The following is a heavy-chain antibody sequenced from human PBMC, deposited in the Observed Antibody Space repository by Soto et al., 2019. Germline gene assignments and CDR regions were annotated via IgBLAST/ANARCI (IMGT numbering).Heavy chain of an antibody. V-gene: IGHV1-46*03. CDR2: INPSGGNT. CDR1: GYTFTSYY. D-gene: IGHD6-19*01. CDR3: ARAGNSGLDY. J-gene: IGHJ4*02. Sequence: GASVKVSCKASGYTFTSYYMHWVRRAPGQGLEWMGIINPSGGNTYYAQEFQGRVTMTRDTSTSTVYMELSSLRSEDTAVYYCARAGNSGLDYWGQGTLVTVSS.